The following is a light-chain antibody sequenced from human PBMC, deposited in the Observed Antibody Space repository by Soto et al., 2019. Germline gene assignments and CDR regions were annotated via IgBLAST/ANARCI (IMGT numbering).Light chain of an antibody. CDR3: QQYGSSRT. CDR2: GAS. J-gene: IGKJ1*01. CDR1: HRVSSS. Sequence: EIMLTQSPATLSLSPGERATLSCRASHRVSSSLAWYLQTPGQAPRLHIYGASSRATGIPDRLSGSGSGTDFTLNISRLEPEDFAVYYCQQYGSSRTFGQGTKV. V-gene: IGKV3-20*01.